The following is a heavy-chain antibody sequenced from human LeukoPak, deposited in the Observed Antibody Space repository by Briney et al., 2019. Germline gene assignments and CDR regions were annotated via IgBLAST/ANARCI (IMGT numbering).Heavy chain of an antibody. J-gene: IGHJ6*03. D-gene: IGHD3-10*01. Sequence: SVKVSCKASGFTFTRSAMQWVRQARGQRLEWIGWIVVGSGNTKYAQKFQERVIITRDMSTGTAYMELSSLRSEDTAVYYCAASGFGFGELPSYFYYYMDVWGKGTTVTISS. CDR2: IVVGSGNT. V-gene: IGHV1-58*02. CDR1: GFTFTRSA. CDR3: AASGFGFGELPSYFYYYMDV.